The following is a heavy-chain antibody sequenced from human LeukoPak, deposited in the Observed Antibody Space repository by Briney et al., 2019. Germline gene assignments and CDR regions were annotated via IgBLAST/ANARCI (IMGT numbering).Heavy chain of an antibody. CDR2: IYYSGVT. V-gene: IGHV4-39*07. CDR3: ARALVYYYYMDV. J-gene: IGHJ6*03. D-gene: IGHD3-16*02. CDR1: GGSISNANYY. Sequence: SETLSLTCTVSGGSISNANYYWGWLRQSSGKGLEWIGSIYYSGVTYYNPSLKSRVTMSVDTSKNQFSLKLSSVTAADTAVYYCARALVYYYYMDVWGKGTTVTVSS.